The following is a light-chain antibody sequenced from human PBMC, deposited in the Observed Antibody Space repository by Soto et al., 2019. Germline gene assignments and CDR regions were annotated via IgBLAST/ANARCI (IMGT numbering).Light chain of an antibody. Sequence: EILITQSPASLSVSPGERATLSCRASQNVNSNLAWYQQKPGQAPRFLIYGASTRDTGIPARFSGSGSWTECTLTISRLQSEDFEVYYCHHYNNWPRTFGQGTKVDIK. V-gene: IGKV3-15*01. CDR2: GAS. CDR3: HHYNNWPRT. J-gene: IGKJ1*01. CDR1: QNVNSN.